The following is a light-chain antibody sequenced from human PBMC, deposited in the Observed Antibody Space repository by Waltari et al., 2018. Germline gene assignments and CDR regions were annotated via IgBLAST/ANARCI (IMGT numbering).Light chain of an antibody. CDR1: QSLLYTSNNKNY. V-gene: IGKV4-1*01. Sequence: DIVMTQSPDSLAVSLGERVTINCKSSQSLLYTSNNKNYLAWYQQKRGQAPKSGSYWASTGDFGVPSRFSGSVSSSDLTLTIISLQAEDLEVYYCKQSHSPPWTFGQGTTVEIK. J-gene: IGKJ1*01. CDR2: WAS. CDR3: KQSHSPPWT.